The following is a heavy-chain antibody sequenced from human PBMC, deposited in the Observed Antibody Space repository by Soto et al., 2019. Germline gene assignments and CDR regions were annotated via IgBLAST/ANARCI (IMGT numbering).Heavy chain of an antibody. Sequence: LALTCAVYGGSFSGYYCSWIRQPPGKGLEWIGEINHSGSTNYNPSLKSRVTISVDTSKNQFSLKLSSVTAADTAVYYCARLLRRSNYYFDYWGQGTLVTVSS. J-gene: IGHJ4*02. CDR2: INHSGST. V-gene: IGHV4-34*01. D-gene: IGHD7-27*01. CDR3: ARLLRRSNYYFDY. CDR1: GGSFSGYY.